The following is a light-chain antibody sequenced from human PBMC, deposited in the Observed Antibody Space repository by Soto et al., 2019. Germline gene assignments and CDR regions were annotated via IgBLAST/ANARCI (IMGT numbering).Light chain of an antibody. CDR1: QSISSY. V-gene: IGKV1-39*01. CDR3: QQSYSTPIT. Sequence: SQMTQSPTSLSASVGSRLTISCRASQSISSYLNWYQRKPGKAPKLMIYAASSLQSGVPSRFSGSGYGTDFTLTISSLQTEDFATYYCQQSYSTPITFGQGTRLEIK. J-gene: IGKJ5*01. CDR2: AAS.